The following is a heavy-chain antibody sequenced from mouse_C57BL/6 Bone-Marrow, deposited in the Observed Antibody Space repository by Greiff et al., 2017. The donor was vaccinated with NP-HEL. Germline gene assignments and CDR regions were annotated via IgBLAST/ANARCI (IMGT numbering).Heavy chain of an antibody. Sequence: QVQLQQSGPGLVQPSQSLSITCTVSGFSLTSSGVHWVRQSPGKGLEWLGVIWRGGSTDYNAAFMARLSITKDNSKRQVCIKMNSLQADDTAIYYCAKKGISYAMDYWGQGTSVTVSS. V-gene: IGHV2-5*01. J-gene: IGHJ4*01. CDR1: GFSLTSSG. CDR3: AKKGISYAMDY. CDR2: IWRGGST.